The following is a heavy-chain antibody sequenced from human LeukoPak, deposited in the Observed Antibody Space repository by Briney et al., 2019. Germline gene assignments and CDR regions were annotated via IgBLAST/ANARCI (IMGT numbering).Heavy chain of an antibody. V-gene: IGHV3-21*04. CDR1: GFTFSSYS. CDR2: ITSSSSSL. Sequence: GGSLRLSCAASGFTFSSYSMNWVGQAPGKGLEWVSSITSSSSSLYYADSVKGRFTISRDNSKNTLYLQMNSLRAEDTAVYYCAKDKVLFSNYYFDYWGQGTLVTVSS. CDR3: AKDKVLFSNYYFDY. J-gene: IGHJ4*02. D-gene: IGHD2-21*01.